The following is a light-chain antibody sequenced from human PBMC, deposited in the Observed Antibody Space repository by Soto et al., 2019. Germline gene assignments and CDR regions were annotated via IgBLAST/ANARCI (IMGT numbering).Light chain of an antibody. V-gene: IGLV1-40*01. Sequence: QSVLTPPPSVSGAPGQRVTISCTGSSSNIGAGYDVNWYQHLPGAAPKLLIYTNGNRPSGVPDRFSGSKSGTSASLAITGLQAEDEADYYCQSYDSGLSGAVFGGGTKLTVL. CDR3: QSYDSGLSGAV. J-gene: IGLJ3*02. CDR2: TNG. CDR1: SSNIGAGYD.